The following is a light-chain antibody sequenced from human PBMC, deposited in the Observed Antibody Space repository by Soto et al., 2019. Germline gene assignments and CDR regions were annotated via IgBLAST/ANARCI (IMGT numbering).Light chain of an antibody. CDR2: DVS. Sequence: QSVLTQPRSVSGSPGQSVTVSCIGTSSDVGDYNSVSWYQQHPGKAPKLMIYDVSKRPPGVPDRFSGSKSGNTASLTISGLQAEDEADYYCCSYVGGYSYVFGIGTK. J-gene: IGLJ1*01. CDR1: SSDVGDYNS. CDR3: CSYVGGYSYV. V-gene: IGLV2-11*01.